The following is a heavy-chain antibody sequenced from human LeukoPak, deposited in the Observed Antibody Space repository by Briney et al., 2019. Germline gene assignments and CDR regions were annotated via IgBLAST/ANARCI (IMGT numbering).Heavy chain of an antibody. J-gene: IGHJ4*02. CDR2: IYFSGSP. CDR1: GGYITSSSYY. V-gene: IGHV4-39*01. D-gene: IGHD1-26*01. Sequence: PSETLSLTCTVSGGYITSSSYYWGWIRQPPGKGLEWIGSIYFSGSPYHNPSLKSRVTISVDTSKNQFSLKLSSVTAADTAVYYCARHSVNPREIDYWGQGTLVTVSS. CDR3: ARHSVNPREIDY.